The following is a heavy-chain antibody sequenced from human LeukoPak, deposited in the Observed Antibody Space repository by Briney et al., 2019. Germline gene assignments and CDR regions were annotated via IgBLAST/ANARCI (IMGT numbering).Heavy chain of an antibody. J-gene: IGHJ4*02. V-gene: IGHV3-21*01. CDR2: ISSSSSYI. Sequence: GGSLRLSCAASGFIFSSYNMNWVRQAPGKGLEWVSFISSSSSYIYYAGSVKGRFTISRDNAKNSLYLQMNSLRAEDTAVYYCARAPGYRSFLDYWGQGTLVTVSS. CDR3: ARAPGYRSFLDY. CDR1: GFIFSSYN. D-gene: IGHD6-13*01.